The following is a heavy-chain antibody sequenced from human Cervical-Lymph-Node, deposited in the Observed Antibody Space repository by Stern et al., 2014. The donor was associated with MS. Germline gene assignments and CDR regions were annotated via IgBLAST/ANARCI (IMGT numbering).Heavy chain of an antibody. CDR3: ARGGLTASPFDP. CDR2: IYYSGST. J-gene: IGHJ5*02. CDR1: GGSISSYY. Sequence: VKLQESGPGLVKPSETLSLTCTVSGGSISSYYWSWIRQPPGKGLEWIGYIYYSGSTNYNPSLKSRVTISVDTSKNQFSLKLSSVTAADTAVYYCARGGLTASPFDPWGQGTLVTVSS. V-gene: IGHV4-59*01. D-gene: IGHD4/OR15-4a*01.